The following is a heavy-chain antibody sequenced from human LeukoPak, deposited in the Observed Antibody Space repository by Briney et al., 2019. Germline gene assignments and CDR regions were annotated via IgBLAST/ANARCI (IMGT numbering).Heavy chain of an antibody. D-gene: IGHD6-13*01. CDR3: ASLVSGGSAAAPFYSFDS. J-gene: IGHJ4*02. V-gene: IGHV4-31*03. CDR1: GVSFNNGGYY. CDR2: IYHSGST. Sequence: SQTLSLTCTVSGVSFNNGGYYWTWIRQHPGKGLEWIGYIYHSGSTYYNPSLKSRVTISVDTSKNQFSLSLTSVTAADTAVYYCASLVSGGSAAAPFYSFDSWAQEPRVTVPS.